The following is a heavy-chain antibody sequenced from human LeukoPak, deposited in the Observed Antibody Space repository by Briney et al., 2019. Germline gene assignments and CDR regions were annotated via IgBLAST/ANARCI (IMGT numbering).Heavy chain of an antibody. J-gene: IGHJ4*02. CDR3: ARGRLNSYFDY. V-gene: IGHV3-23*01. Sequence: GGSLRLSCAASGFTFSSYAMSWVRQAPGKGLEWVSGIISGGSTYYADSVKGRFTISRDNSKNTLYLQMNSLRAEDTAVYYCARGRLNSYFDYWGQGTLVTVSS. CDR2: IISGGST. CDR1: GFTFSSYA. D-gene: IGHD1-1*01.